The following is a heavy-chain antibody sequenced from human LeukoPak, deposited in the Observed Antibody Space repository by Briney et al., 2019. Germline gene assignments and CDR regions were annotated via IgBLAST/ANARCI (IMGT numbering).Heavy chain of an antibody. CDR2: NYSGGST. D-gene: IGHD2-8*01. CDR3: ARDVDCTNGVCYGMDV. Sequence: GGSLRLSCAASGFTVSSNYMSWVRQAPGKGLEWVSVNYSGGSTYYADSVKGRFTISRDNSKNTLYLQMNSLRAEDTAVYYCARDVDCTNGVCYGMDVWGQGTTVTVSS. J-gene: IGHJ6*02. CDR1: GFTVSSNY. V-gene: IGHV3-66*01.